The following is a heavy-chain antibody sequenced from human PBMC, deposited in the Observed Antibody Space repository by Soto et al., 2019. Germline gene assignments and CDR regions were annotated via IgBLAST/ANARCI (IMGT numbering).Heavy chain of an antibody. J-gene: IGHJ4*02. CDR1: GFTFSSYA. Sequence: QVQLVESGGGVVQPGRSLRLSCAASGFTFSSYAMHWVRQAPGKGLEWVAVISYDGSNKYYADSVKGRFTISRDNSKNTLYLQMNSLRAEDTAVYYCARGYFSGYTSYWGQGTLVTVSS. D-gene: IGHD5-12*01. V-gene: IGHV3-30-3*01. CDR2: ISYDGSNK. CDR3: ARGYFSGYTSY.